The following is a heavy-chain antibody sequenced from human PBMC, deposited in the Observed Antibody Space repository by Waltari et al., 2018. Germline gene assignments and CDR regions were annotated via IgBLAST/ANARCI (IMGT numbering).Heavy chain of an antibody. J-gene: IGHJ4*02. D-gene: IGHD4-17*01. V-gene: IGHV3-13*01. CDR2: IGTVGDT. CDR1: DFTFSTYD. CDR3: ARGLRGFDY. Sequence: EVQLVESGGGLVQPGGSLRLSCAASDFTFSTYDMHWVRQATGKGLEWVSGIGTVGDTYYTGSVKGRFTISREDAKNSLYLQMNSLRDGDTAVYYCARGLRGFDYWGQGTLVTVSS.